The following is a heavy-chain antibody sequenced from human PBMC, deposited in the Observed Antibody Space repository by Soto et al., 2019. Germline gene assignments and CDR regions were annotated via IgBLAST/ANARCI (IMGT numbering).Heavy chain of an antibody. V-gene: IGHV1-18*01. CDR1: GYTFTSYG. CDR3: ARDRFRREEYYYDSSGETDAFDI. CDR2: ISAYNGNT. Sequence: QVQLVQSGAEVKKPGASVKVSCKASGYTFTSYGISWVRQAPGQGLEWMGWISAYNGNTNYAQKLQGRVTMTTDTTTSTAYMELRSLRSDDTAVYYCARDRFRREEYYYDSSGETDAFDIWGQGTMVTVSS. J-gene: IGHJ3*02. D-gene: IGHD3-22*01.